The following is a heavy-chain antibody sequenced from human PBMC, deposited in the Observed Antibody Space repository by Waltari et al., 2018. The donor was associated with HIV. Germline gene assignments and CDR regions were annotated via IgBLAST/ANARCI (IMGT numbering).Heavy chain of an antibody. D-gene: IGHD1-26*01. J-gene: IGHJ4*02. CDR3: ARGLGSHFDY. CDR1: GFTFSTYN. CDR2: ISGSSHVI. Sequence: EVQLVESGGGLVKPGETLRLSCAASGFTFSTYNLNWLRQAPGKGLEWVSSISGSSHVIYYADLVKGRFTISRDNAKNSLYLQMSSLRAEDTAVYYCARGLGSHFDYWGQGTLVTVSS. V-gene: IGHV3-21*02.